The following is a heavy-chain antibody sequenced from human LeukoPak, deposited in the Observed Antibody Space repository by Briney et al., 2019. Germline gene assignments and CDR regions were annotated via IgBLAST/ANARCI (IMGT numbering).Heavy chain of an antibody. Sequence: SETLSLTCTVSGGSISSYYWGWIRQPPGKGLEWIGSIHYSGSTYYNPSLKSRVTISVDTSKNQFSLKLSSVTAADTAVYYCARLRVIVAYSDYFDYWGQGTLVTVSS. CDR1: GGSISSYY. CDR2: IHYSGST. CDR3: ARLRVIVAYSDYFDY. J-gene: IGHJ4*02. D-gene: IGHD5-12*01. V-gene: IGHV4-39*01.